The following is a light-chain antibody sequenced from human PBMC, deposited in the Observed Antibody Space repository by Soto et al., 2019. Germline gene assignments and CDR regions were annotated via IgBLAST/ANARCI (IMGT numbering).Light chain of an antibody. CDR1: QSISKY. Sequence: DIQMTQSPSSLSASVGDVVNITCRASQSISKYINWYQQKPGKAPKLLIYAASTLQSGVPSRFSGSGSGTDFTLTISSLQPEELATYYCQQLNSDPVITFGQGTRLESK. V-gene: IGKV1-9*01. CDR2: AAS. CDR3: QQLNSDPVIT. J-gene: IGKJ5*01.